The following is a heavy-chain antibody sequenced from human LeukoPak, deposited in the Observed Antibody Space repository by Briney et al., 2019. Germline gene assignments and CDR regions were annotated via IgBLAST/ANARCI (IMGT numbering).Heavy chain of an antibody. V-gene: IGHV1-69*13. CDR2: IIPIFGTA. CDR3: AREVGGTGTTPEDPDYYYYMDV. Sequence: SVKVSCKASGGTFSSYAISWVRQAPGQGLGWMGGIIPIFGTANYAQKFQGRVTITADESTSTAYMELSSLRSEDTAVYYCAREVGGTGTTPEDPDYYYYMDVWGKGTTVTVSS. D-gene: IGHD1-7*01. J-gene: IGHJ6*03. CDR1: GGTFSSYA.